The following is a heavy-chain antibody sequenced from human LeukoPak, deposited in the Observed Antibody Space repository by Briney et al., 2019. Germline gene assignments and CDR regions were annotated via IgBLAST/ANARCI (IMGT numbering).Heavy chain of an antibody. J-gene: IGHJ5*02. V-gene: IGHV4-59*01. D-gene: IGHD3-10*01. CDR2: IYYSGST. CDR1: GGSISSYY. CDR3: ARAMFYYGSGSNNWFDP. Sequence: PSETLSLTCTVSGGSISSYYWSWIRQPPGKGLEWIGYIYYSGSTNYNPSLKSRVTISVDTSENQFSLKLSSVTAADTAVYYCARAMFYYGSGSNNWFDPWGQGTPVTVSS.